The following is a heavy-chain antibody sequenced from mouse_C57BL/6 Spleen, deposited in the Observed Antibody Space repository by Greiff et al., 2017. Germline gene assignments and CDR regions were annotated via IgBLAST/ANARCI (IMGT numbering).Heavy chain of an antibody. CDR2: IYPGSGST. CDR3: TRVDYYGSSDWYVDV. V-gene: IGHV1-55*01. CDR1: GYTFTSYW. D-gene: IGHD1-1*01. J-gene: IGHJ1*03. Sequence: QVQLQQPGAELVKPGASVKMSCKASGYTFTSYWITWVKQRPGQGLEWIGDIYPGSGSTNYNEKFKGKATLTVDTYSSTAYMQLSIQTSESSVDYYGTRVDYYGSSDWYVDVWGKGTTVTVSS.